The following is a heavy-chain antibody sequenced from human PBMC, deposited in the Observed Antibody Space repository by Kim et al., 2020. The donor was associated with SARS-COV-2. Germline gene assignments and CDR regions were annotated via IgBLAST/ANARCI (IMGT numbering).Heavy chain of an antibody. D-gene: IGHD6-13*01. Sequence: GGSLRLSCAASGFTFSASVMSWVRQAPGRGLEWVSGISEGGGSTYYADSVKGRFTISRDNSKDTLYLQMNSLRAEDTAVYYCAKGGGWYSSNLNSFDPWGQETPVTVSS. J-gene: IGHJ5*02. CDR2: ISEGGGST. V-gene: IGHV3-23*01. CDR3: AKGGGWYSSNLNSFDP. CDR1: GFTFSASV.